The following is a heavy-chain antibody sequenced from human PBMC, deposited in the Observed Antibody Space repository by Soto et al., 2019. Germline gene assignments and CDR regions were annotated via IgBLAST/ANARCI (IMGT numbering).Heavy chain of an antibody. CDR3: ARGAPPDY. CDR2: IWYDGSNK. CDR1: GFTFSSYG. Sequence: QVQLVESGVGVVQPGRSLRLSCAASGFTFSSYGMHWVRQAPGKGLEWVTVIWYDGSNKHYADSVKGRFTISRDNSKNMVSLQMNSLRVEDTAVYYCARGAPPDYWGQGTLFTVSS. J-gene: IGHJ4*02. V-gene: IGHV3-33*01.